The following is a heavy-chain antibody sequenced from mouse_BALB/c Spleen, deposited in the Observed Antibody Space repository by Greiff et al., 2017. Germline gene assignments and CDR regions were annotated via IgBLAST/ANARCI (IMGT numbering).Heavy chain of an antibody. CDR2: IDPSDIYT. D-gene: IGHD2-4*01. CDR3: ARRGLPHYYAMDY. Sequence: QVQLQQPGAELVKPGASVKLSCKASGYTFTSYWMHWVKQRPGQGLEWIGEIDPSDIYTNYNQKFKGKATLTVDKSSSTAYMQLSSLTSEDSAVYYCARRGLPHYYAMDYWGQGTSVTVSS. V-gene: IGHV1-69*02. J-gene: IGHJ4*01. CDR1: GYTFTSYW.